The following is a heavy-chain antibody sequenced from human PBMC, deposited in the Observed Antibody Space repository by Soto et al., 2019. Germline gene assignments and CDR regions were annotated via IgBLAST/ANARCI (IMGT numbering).Heavy chain of an antibody. CDR1: GYTFTNYA. J-gene: IGHJ4*02. V-gene: IGHV1-3*05. Sequence: QVQLVQSGAEEKKPGASVKVSCKASGYTFTNYAMHWVRQAPGQRLEWMGWINAGNGNTKSSQKFPGRLTITRDTSASTAYMELSSLRSEDTALYYCARGSGYYYWDDYWGQGTLVTVSS. D-gene: IGHD3-22*01. CDR2: INAGNGNT. CDR3: ARGSGYYYWDDY.